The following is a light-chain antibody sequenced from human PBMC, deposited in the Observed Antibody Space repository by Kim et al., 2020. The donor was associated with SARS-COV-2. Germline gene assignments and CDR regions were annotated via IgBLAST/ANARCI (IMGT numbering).Light chain of an antibody. J-gene: IGKJ1*01. CDR3: QQYNNWPRT. V-gene: IGKV3-15*01. Sequence: EIVMTQSPATLSVSPGERVTLSCRASQSISSNLAWYQQKPGQVPRLLIFGASARATGIPARISGSGFGTEFTLTISSLQSEDFAVYYCQQYNNWPRTFGQGTKVDIK. CDR2: GAS. CDR1: QSISSN.